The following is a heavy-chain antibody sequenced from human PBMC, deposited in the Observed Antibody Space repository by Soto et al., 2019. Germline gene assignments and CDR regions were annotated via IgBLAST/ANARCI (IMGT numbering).Heavy chain of an antibody. CDR1: GGTFSRYT. V-gene: IGHV1-69*02. CDR2: IIPIVDIP. D-gene: IGHD2-8*02. CDR3: ASHFTGVLVLGTSPPGGDNFGWDV. J-gene: IGHJ6*02. Sequence: QVQLVQSGAEVKKPGSSVKVSCKASGGTFSRYTFTWVRQAPGQGLEWMGRIIPIVDIPNYAQKFQGSVTITADKSTSTAYMELSGLTSDDTAVYYCASHFTGVLVLGTSPPGGDNFGWDVWGQGTTVSVS.